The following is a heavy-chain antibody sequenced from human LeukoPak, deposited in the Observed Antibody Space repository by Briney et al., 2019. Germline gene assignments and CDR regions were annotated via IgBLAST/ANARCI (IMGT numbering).Heavy chain of an antibody. CDR3: ARDAELLWFGELLYHNNWFDP. D-gene: IGHD3-10*01. Sequence: ASVKVSCKASGYTFTGYYMHWVRQGPGQGLEWMGWINPNSGGTNYAQKFQGRVTMTRDTSISTAYMELSRLRSDDTAVYYCARDAELLWFGELLYHNNWFDPWGQGTLVTVSS. V-gene: IGHV1-2*02. CDR2: INPNSGGT. J-gene: IGHJ5*02. CDR1: GYTFTGYY.